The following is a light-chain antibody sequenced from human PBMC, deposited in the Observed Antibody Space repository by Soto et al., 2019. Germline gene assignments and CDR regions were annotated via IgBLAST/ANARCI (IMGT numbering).Light chain of an antibody. Sequence: DIQMTQSPSTLSASVGDRVTITCRASQSISDWLAWYQQKPGKAPKLLIYKASSLESGVPSRFSGSGSGTEFSLTISSLQPDDFATYYCLQESNYPLTFGGGTKVDIK. CDR3: LQESNYPLT. CDR2: KAS. V-gene: IGKV1-5*03. J-gene: IGKJ4*01. CDR1: QSISDW.